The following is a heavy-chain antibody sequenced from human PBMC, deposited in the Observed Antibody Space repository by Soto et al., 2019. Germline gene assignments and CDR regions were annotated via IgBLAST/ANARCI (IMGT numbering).Heavy chain of an antibody. CDR2: AYQCGHI. V-gene: IGHV4-39*02. D-gene: IGHD3-3*02. Sequence: PSETLSLTCIVPNSYINNICSYWGSIRQPPGNGLEWIHNAYQCGHIYYNPSLKSRLTISVHTSKNTFSLTLTSVTAADHAVYFCAREECIFGVLVHHYYFDYWGQGTMVTVSS. CDR1: NSYINNICSY. CDR3: AREECIFGVLVHHYYFDY. J-gene: IGHJ4*02.